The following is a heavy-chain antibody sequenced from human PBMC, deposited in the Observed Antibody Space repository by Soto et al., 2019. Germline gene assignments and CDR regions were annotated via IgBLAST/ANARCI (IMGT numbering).Heavy chain of an antibody. J-gene: IGHJ6*02. V-gene: IGHV3-21*01. CDR1: GFTFSSYS. CDR3: ARVCDGSCYHPGHYDYGMDV. Sequence: PGGSLRLSCAASGFTFSSYSMNWVRQAPGKGLEWVSSISSSSSYIYYADSVKGRFTISRDNAKNSLYLQMNSLRAEDTAVYYCARVCDGSCYHPGHYDYGMDVWGQGTTVTVSS. D-gene: IGHD2-15*01. CDR2: ISSSSSYI.